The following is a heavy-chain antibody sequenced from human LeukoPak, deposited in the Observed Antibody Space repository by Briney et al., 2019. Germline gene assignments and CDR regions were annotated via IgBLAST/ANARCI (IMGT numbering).Heavy chain of an antibody. CDR1: DDSMNGHY. CDR3: ARQRCSGGSCYRVDQLYYMDV. V-gene: IGHV4-4*09. Sequence: PSATLLLPCTGSDDSMNGHYWSRIRQRIGEGLEWIAYIYSSVSTNYNPSLKSRVTISIDTSKSQFSLKLTSVTAADAGVYYCARQRCSGGSCYRVDQLYYMDVWGKGTTVTVSS. D-gene: IGHD2-15*01. CDR2: IYSSVST. J-gene: IGHJ6*03.